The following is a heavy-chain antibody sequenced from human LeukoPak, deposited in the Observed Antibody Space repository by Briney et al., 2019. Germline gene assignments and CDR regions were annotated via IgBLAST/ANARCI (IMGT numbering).Heavy chain of an antibody. J-gene: IGHJ3*02. CDR3: ARDRYSSGWSDAFDI. V-gene: IGHV4-39*07. D-gene: IGHD6-19*01. CDR1: GGSISSSSYY. Sequence: SETLSLTCTVSGGSISSSSYYWGWIRQPPGKGLEWIGSIYYSGSTNYNPSLKSRVTISVDTSKNQFSLKLSSVTAADTAVYYCARDRYSSGWSDAFDIWGQGTMVTVSS. CDR2: IYYSGST.